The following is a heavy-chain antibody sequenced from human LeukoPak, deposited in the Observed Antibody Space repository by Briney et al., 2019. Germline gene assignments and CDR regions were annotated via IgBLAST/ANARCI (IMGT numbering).Heavy chain of an antibody. CDR2: ISGSGGST. CDR3: ARGIAAADSDWFDP. CDR1: GITFSSYA. D-gene: IGHD6-13*01. J-gene: IGHJ5*02. V-gene: IGHV3-23*01. Sequence: PGGSLRLSCAASGITFSSYAMSWVRQAPGKGLEWVSAISGSGGSTYYADSVKGRFTISRDNSKNTLYLQMNSLRAEDTAVYYCARGIAAADSDWFDPWGQGTLVTVSS.